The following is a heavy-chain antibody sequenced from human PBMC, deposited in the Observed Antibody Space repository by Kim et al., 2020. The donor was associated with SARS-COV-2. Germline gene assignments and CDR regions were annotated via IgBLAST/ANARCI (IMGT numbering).Heavy chain of an antibody. CDR3: ARDGICSSTSCQTKAIDY. CDR2: IIPIFGIA. Sequence: SVKVSCKASGGTFSSYAISWVRQAPGQGLEWMGRIIPIFGIANYAQKFQGRVTITADKSTSTAYMELSSLRSEDTAVYYCARDGICSSTSCQTKAIDYWGQGTLVTVSS. V-gene: IGHV1-69*04. J-gene: IGHJ4*02. CDR1: GGTFSSYA. D-gene: IGHD2-2*01.